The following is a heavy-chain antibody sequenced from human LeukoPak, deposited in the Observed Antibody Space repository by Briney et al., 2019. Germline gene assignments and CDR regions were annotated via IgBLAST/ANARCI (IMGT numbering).Heavy chain of an antibody. Sequence: GGSLRLSCAASGFTVSSNFMSWVRQAPGKGLEWVSVIYSGGTTYYADSVKGRFTISRDNSKSTLYLQMNSLRVEDTAVYYCAKESGYYHVSPFDYWGQGTLVTVSS. CDR1: GFTVSSNF. CDR2: IYSGGTT. J-gene: IGHJ4*02. D-gene: IGHD2/OR15-2a*01. CDR3: AKESGYYHVSPFDY. V-gene: IGHV3-53*01.